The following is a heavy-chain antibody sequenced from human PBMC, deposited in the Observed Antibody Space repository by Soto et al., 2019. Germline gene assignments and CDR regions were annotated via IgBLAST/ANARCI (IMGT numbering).Heavy chain of an antibody. CDR1: VYTFTSYD. CDR2: MNPNSGNT. J-gene: IGHJ6*03. CDR3: ARGLRQSRRGYYYYYMDV. V-gene: IGHV1-8*01. Sequence: ASVKVSCKASVYTFTSYDINWVRQATGQGLEWMGWMNPNSGNTGYAQKFQGRVTMTRNTSISTAYMELSSLRSEDTAVYYCARGLRQSRRGYYYYYMDVWGKGTTVTVSS. D-gene: IGHD4-17*01.